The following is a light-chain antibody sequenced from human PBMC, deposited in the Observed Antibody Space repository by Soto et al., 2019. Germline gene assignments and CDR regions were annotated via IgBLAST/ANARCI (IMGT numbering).Light chain of an antibody. V-gene: IGKV1-5*02. J-gene: IGKJ5*01. CDR3: QQANSFTPT. Sequence: MTQSPVTLSVSPGEGATLLCRASQSVRSWLAWYQQKPGKAPKLLIYDVSSLESGGPSRFSGSGAGTDFTLTISSLQPEDFATYYCQQANSFTPTFGQGTRLEIK. CDR2: DVS. CDR1: QSVRSW.